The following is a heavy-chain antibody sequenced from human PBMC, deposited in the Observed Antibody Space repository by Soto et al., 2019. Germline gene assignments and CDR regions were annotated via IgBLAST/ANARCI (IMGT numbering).Heavy chain of an antibody. CDR3: ARGEWFLRGYGMDV. CDR1: GASISADY. D-gene: IGHD3-3*01. J-gene: IGHJ6*02. Sequence: QVQLQESGPGLVKPSQTLSLTCSVSGASISADYWSWIRQPPGKRLEYIGFIYKGGSPNYNPSLESRVTISPATSKNQVSLKLPSVPAADTAVYYCARGEWFLRGYGMDVWGRGTTVTVS. V-gene: IGHV4-59*01. CDR2: IYKGGSP.